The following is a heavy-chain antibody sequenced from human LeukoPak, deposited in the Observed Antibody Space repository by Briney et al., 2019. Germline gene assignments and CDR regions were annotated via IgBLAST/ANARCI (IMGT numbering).Heavy chain of an antibody. CDR3: AKDIGYCSSTSCSGGDYYYYYYMDV. CDR2: ISGSGGST. V-gene: IGHV3-23*01. CDR1: GFTFSSYA. J-gene: IGHJ6*03. Sequence: GGSLRLSCAASGFTFSSYAMSWVRQAPGKGLEWASAISGSGGSTYYADSVKGRFTISRDNSKNTLYLQMNSLRAEDTAVYYCAKDIGYCSSTSCSGGDYYYYYYMDVWGKGTTVTVSS. D-gene: IGHD2-2*01.